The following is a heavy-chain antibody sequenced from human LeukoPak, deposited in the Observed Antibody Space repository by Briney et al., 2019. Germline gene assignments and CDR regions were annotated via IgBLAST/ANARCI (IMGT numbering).Heavy chain of an antibody. V-gene: IGHV4-59*08. Sequence: PSETLSLTCTVSGGSISSYYWSWIRHPPGKGREGFGYIYYSGSTNYNHSLKSRVTISVDTPKKQFSLKLSSVAPADTAGYCCAGTFVVRGDNGWFDPWGQGTLVTVSS. CDR1: GGSISSYY. D-gene: IGHD3-10*01. CDR2: IYYSGST. CDR3: AGTFVVRGDNGWFDP. J-gene: IGHJ5*02.